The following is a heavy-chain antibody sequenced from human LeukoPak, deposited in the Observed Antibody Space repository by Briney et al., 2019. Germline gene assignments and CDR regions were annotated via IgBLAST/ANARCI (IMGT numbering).Heavy chain of an antibody. CDR1: GFTFSSYA. J-gene: IGHJ4*02. CDR2: IRYDGSNK. V-gene: IGHV3-30*02. CDR3: ASEAGPTYYYGSGSLPLDY. D-gene: IGHD3-10*01. Sequence: PGGSLRLSCAASGFTFSSYAMHWVRQAPGKGLEWVAFIRYDGSNKYYADSVKGRFTISRDNSKNTLYLQMNSLRAEDTAVYYCASEAGPTYYYGSGSLPLDYWGQGTLVTVSS.